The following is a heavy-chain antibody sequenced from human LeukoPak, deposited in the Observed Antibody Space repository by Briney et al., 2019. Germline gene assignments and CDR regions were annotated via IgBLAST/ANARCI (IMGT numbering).Heavy chain of an antibody. D-gene: IGHD4-17*01. CDR2: IYSGGST. J-gene: IGHJ4*02. CDR1: GFSVSRKY. V-gene: IGHV3-53*01. Sequence: PGGSLRLSCAASGFSVSRKYMSWVRQAPGKGLEWVSVIYSGGSTYYADSVKGRFTISRDNAKNSVYLQINSLRAEDSGLYYCAREKLYGDPEWTIDYWGQGTLVTVSS. CDR3: AREKLYGDPEWTIDY.